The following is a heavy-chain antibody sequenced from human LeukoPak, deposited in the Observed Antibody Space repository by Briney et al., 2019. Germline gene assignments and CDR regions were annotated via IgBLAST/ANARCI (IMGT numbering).Heavy chain of an antibody. CDR1: GGSISSGDYY. J-gene: IGHJ3*02. V-gene: IGHV4-61*02. Sequence: SETLSLTCTVSGGSISSGDYYWSWIRQPAGKGLEWIGRIYTSGSTNYNPSLKSRVTISVDTSKNQFSLKLSSVTAADTAVYYCGRRQLLRFLEWSPNDAFDIWGQGTMVTVSS. CDR2: IYTSGST. CDR3: GRRQLLRFLEWSPNDAFDI. D-gene: IGHD3-3*01.